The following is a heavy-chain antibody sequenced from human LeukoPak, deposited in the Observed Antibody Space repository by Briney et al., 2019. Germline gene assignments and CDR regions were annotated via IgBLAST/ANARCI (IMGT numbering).Heavy chain of an antibody. CDR1: GYTFTSYY. CDR3: QLSTYYYDSSGYYA. CDR2: INPNSGGT. J-gene: IGHJ5*02. V-gene: IGHV1-2*02. Sequence: ASVKVSCKASGYTFTSYYMHWVRQAPGQGLEWMGWINPNSGGTNYAQKLQGRVTMTTDTSTSTAYMELRSLRSDDTAVYYCQLSTYYYDSSGYYAWGQGTLVTVSS. D-gene: IGHD3-22*01.